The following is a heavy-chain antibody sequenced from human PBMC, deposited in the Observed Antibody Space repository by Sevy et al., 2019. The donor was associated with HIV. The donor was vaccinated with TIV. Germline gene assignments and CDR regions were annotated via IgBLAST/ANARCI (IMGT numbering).Heavy chain of an antibody. CDR1: GFTFSSYG. Sequence: GGSLRLSCAASGFTFSSYGMHWVRQAPGKGLEWVAVIWYDGSNKYYADSVKGRFTISRDNSKNTLYLQMNSLRAEDTAVYYCARGRYYYDSSGYHYFDYWGQGTLVTVSS. V-gene: IGHV3-33*01. CDR3: ARGRYYYDSSGYHYFDY. D-gene: IGHD3-22*01. CDR2: IWYDGSNK. J-gene: IGHJ4*02.